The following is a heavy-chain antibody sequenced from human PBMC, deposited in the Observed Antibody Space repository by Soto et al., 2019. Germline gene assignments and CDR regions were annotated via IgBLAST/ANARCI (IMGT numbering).Heavy chain of an antibody. CDR3: ARNSMMDV. CDR1: GFAVSNHY. V-gene: IGHV3-53*02. J-gene: IGHJ6*02. Sequence: EVQLVETGGALIQPGGSLRLSCAASGFAVSNHYMNWVRQAPGKGLEWVSIIRTTGSTYYADSVKGRFTISRDNSKNTVAHEMNRLRVEDTAVYYCARNSMMDVWGQGTTVIVSS. CDR2: IRTTGST.